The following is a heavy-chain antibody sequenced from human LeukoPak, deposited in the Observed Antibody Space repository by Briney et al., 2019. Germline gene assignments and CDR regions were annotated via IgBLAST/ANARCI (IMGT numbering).Heavy chain of an antibody. CDR2: IYYSGST. Sequence: PSETLSLTCTVSGGSISSSSYYWGWLRQPPGTGLEWIGSIYYSGSTYYNPSLESRVTISVDTSKNQFSLKLSSVTAADAAIYYYARAVSGRFDYWGQGTLVTVSS. D-gene: IGHD6-19*01. J-gene: IGHJ4*02. CDR1: GGSISSSSYY. CDR3: ARAVSGRFDY. V-gene: IGHV4-39*07.